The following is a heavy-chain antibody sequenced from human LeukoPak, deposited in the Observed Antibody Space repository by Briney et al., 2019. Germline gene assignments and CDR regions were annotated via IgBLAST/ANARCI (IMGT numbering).Heavy chain of an antibody. Sequence: PGGSLRLSCAASGFTFSSYGMHWVRQAPGKGLEWVAVIWYDGSNKYYADSVKGRFTISRDNSKNTLYLQMNSLRAEDTAVYYCARGFLEWLPNRTPYYYYGMDVWGQGTTVTVSS. D-gene: IGHD3-3*01. CDR1: GFTFSSYG. CDR2: IWYDGSNK. CDR3: ARGFLEWLPNRTPYYYYGMDV. J-gene: IGHJ6*02. V-gene: IGHV3-33*01.